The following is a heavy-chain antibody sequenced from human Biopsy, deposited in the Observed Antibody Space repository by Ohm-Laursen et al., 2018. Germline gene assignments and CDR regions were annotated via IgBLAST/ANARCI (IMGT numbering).Heavy chain of an antibody. J-gene: IGHJ6*02. CDR1: GFSFDNYV. V-gene: IGHV3-9*01. CDR3: AKDRYPSSWHYYYGMDV. CDR2: ISWNSDSM. D-gene: IGHD6-13*01. Sequence: SLRLSCSASGFSFDNYVMHWVRQAPGKGLEWVSGISWNSDSMGYADSVKGRFTISRDNAKNSLYLQMNSLRYEDTALYYCAKDRYPSSWHYYYGMDVWGQGTTVTVSS.